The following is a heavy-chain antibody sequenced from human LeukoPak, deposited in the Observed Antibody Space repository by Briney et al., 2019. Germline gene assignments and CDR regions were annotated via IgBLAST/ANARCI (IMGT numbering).Heavy chain of an antibody. CDR2: IWYDGSNK. V-gene: IGHV3-33*01. J-gene: IGHJ4*02. D-gene: IGHD6-13*01. Sequence: PGGSLRLSCAASGFTFSSYGMHWVRQAPGKGLEWVAVIWYDGSNKYYADSVKGRFTISRDNSKNTLYLQMNSLRAEDTAVYYCASDGRLGKSSSWQALDYWGQGTLVTVSS. CDR3: ASDGRLGKSSSWQALDY. CDR1: GFTFSSYG.